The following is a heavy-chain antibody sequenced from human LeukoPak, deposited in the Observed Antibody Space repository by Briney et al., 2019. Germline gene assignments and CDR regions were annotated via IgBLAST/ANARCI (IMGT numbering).Heavy chain of an antibody. J-gene: IGHJ5*02. CDR3: AREARGILWT. V-gene: IGHV3-48*01. CDR1: GFNFRLYS. D-gene: IGHD3-10*01. Sequence: PGGSLRLSCAASGFNFRLYSMNWVRQAPGKGLEWLSYISSSLNTFYYAPSVKGRSTISRDNAKNSLYLQMNSLRAEDTAVYYCAREARGILWTWGQGTLVTVSS. CDR2: ISSSLNTF.